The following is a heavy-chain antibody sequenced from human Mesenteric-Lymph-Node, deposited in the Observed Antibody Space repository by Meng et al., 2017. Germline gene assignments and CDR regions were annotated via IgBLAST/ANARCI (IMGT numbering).Heavy chain of an antibody. Sequence: GESLKISCEASGFAFTNAWMSWVRHSPGKGLEWVGRIKSNADGGTKEYAATLKGRFTRSRDDSKNTLYLEMNSLKIEDTAVYYCSTAMRGEESEVRTDWGQGTLVTVSS. V-gene: IGHV3-15*01. CDR1: GFAFTNAW. CDR2: IKSNADGGTK. CDR3: STAMRGEESEVRTD. J-gene: IGHJ4*02. D-gene: IGHD3-16*01.